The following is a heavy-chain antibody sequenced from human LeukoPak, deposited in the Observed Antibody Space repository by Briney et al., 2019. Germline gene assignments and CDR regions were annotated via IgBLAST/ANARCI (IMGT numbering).Heavy chain of an antibody. CDR1: GGSISSSPYY. CDR3: ARHASVDGNWPRPLDY. V-gene: IGHV4-39*01. Sequence: SETLSLTCTVSGGSISSSPYYWGCIRQPPGKGLARIGNIYYSGSTYYNPPLKTRVTISVDTSKNQFSLKLTSVTAADTAVYYCARHASVDGNWPRPLDYWGQGSLVTVSS. D-gene: IGHD6-19*01. CDR2: IYYSGST. J-gene: IGHJ4*02.